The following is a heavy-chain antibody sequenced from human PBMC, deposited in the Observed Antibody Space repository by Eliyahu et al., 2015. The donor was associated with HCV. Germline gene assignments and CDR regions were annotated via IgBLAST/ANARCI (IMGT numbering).Heavy chain of an antibody. Sequence: QITLKESGPTLVKPTQTLTLTCTCSGFSVNTXGVGVGWFRQPPGKALEWLSIIFWDGDKRYKSSLKSRLTITKDASRNQVVLAMTRMDPDDAATYHCAHSLRRPSCSGGNCYYFDHWGQGILVTVSS. CDR3: AHSLRRPSCSGGNCYYFDH. CDR1: GFSVNTXGVG. D-gene: IGHD2-15*01. CDR2: IFWDGDK. V-gene: IGHV2-5*02. J-gene: IGHJ4*02.